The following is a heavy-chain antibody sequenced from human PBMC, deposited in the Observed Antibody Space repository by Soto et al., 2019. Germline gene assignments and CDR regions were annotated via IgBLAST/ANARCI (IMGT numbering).Heavy chain of an antibody. Sequence: GGSLRLSCAASGFTFTSYAMSWVRQAPEKGLEWVSGISGSGGSTHYADSVKGRFTISRDNSKNTLYLQMNSLRAEDTAVYYCAKDWDLYSSTWYYFDYWGQGTLVTVSS. D-gene: IGHD6-13*01. CDR2: ISGSGGST. CDR1: GFTFTSYA. J-gene: IGHJ4*02. V-gene: IGHV3-23*01. CDR3: AKDWDLYSSTWYYFDY.